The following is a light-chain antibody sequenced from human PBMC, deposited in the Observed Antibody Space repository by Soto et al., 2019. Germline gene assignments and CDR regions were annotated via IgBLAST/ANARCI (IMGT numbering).Light chain of an antibody. J-gene: IGKJ2*01. V-gene: IGKV1-39*01. CDR3: QQSYSTPYT. CDR1: QSISSY. CDR2: AAS. Sequence: IQMTQSPSSLSASVGDRVTITCRASQSISSYLNWYQQKPGKAPKLLIYAASSLQSGVPSRFSGSGSGTDFTLTISSLQPEDSATYYCQQSYSTPYTFGQGTKVDIK.